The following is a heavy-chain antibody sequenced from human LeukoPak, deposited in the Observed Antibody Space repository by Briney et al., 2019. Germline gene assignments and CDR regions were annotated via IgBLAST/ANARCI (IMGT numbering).Heavy chain of an antibody. CDR1: GGSISSYY. CDR3: ARYSSGWYNWFDP. CDR2: IYYSGST. D-gene: IGHD6-19*01. Sequence: SETLSLTGTVSGGSISSYYWSWIRQPPGKGLEWIRYIYYSGSTNYNPSLKSRVTISLDTSKNQFSLKLSSVTAADTAVYYCARYSSGWYNWFDPWGQGTVVTVSS. J-gene: IGHJ5*02. V-gene: IGHV4-59*08.